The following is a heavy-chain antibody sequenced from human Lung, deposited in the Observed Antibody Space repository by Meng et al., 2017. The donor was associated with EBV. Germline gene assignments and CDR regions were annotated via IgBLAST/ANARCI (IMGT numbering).Heavy chain of an antibody. CDR2: ISGGYTT. V-gene: IGHV3-23*01. CDR1: GFTFSSYA. Sequence: SLRRSCAASGFTFSSYAMSWVRQAPGKGLEWVSVISGGYTTYYADSVKGRFTISRDNSKNTLYLQMNNLRVEDTAVYYCTKDSSNGYNSFDYWGQGTLVTVSS. J-gene: IGHJ4*02. D-gene: IGHD5-24*01. CDR3: TKDSSNGYNSFDY.